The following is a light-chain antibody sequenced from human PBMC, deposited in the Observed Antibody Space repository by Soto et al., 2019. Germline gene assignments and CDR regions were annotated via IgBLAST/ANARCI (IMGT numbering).Light chain of an antibody. CDR2: GAS. Sequence: ETVMTQSQATLSVSPGERATLSCRASQSVSSKLAWYQQKPGQAPRLLIYGASTRATGIPARFSGSGSGTEFTLTISSLQSEDFAVYYCQQYNNWPPITFGQGTRLEIK. CDR1: QSVSSK. V-gene: IGKV3D-15*01. CDR3: QQYNNWPPIT. J-gene: IGKJ5*01.